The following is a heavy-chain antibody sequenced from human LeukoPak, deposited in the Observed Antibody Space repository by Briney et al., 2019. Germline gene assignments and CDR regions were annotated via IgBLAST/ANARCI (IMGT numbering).Heavy chain of an antibody. J-gene: IGHJ5*02. CDR3: ARVPSELLWFGELLYWFDP. CDR1: GGSISSSNW. CDR2: IYHSGST. V-gene: IGHV4-4*02. D-gene: IGHD3-10*01. Sequence: SGTLSLTCAVSGGSISSSNWWSWVRQPPGKGLEWIGEIYHSGSTNYNPSLKSRVTISVDKSKNQFSLKLSSVTAADTAVYYCARVPSELLWFGELLYWFDPWGQGTLVTVSS.